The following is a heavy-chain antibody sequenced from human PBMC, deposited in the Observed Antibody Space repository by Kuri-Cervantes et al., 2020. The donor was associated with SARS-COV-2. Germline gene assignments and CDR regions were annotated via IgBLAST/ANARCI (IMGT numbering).Heavy chain of an antibody. CDR2: IYYSGST. CDR3: ARIIVVVPAASSPLARFDY. CDR1: GGSFSSYY. V-gene: IGHV4-59*12. D-gene: IGHD2-2*01. J-gene: IGHJ4*02. Sequence: SETLSLTCAVYGGSFSSYYWSWIRQPPGKGLEWIGYIYYSGSTNYNPSLKSRVTISVDTSKNQFSLKLSSVTAADTAVYYCARIIVVVPAASSPLARFDYWGQGTLVTVSS.